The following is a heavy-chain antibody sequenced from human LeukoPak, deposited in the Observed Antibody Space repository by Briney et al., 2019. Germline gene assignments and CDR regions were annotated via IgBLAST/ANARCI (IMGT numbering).Heavy chain of an antibody. J-gene: IGHJ3*02. Sequence: GGSLTLSCAASGITLRSYAMTWVRQAPGKRLEWASGISGSGGATYYADSVRGRFAISRDNSNNTLYLQMNSLRADDTAVYYCAKGASGIYDHDPFDIWGQGTMVTVPS. CDR2: ISGSGGAT. CDR1: GITLRSYA. V-gene: IGHV3-23*01. D-gene: IGHD1-26*01. CDR3: AKGASGIYDHDPFDI.